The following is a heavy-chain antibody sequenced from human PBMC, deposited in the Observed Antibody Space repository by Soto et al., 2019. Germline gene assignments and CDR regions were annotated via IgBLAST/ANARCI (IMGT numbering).Heavy chain of an antibody. V-gene: IGHV3-30-3*01. CDR2: ISSDGSNK. D-gene: IGHD5-18*01. CDR1: GFTFSSFP. J-gene: IGHJ4*02. Sequence: GGSLRLSCAASGFTFSSFPMHWVRQAPGKGLEWVALISSDGSNKYYADAVKGRFTISRDNSKNTLYLQMNSLRAEDTAVYYCARWNVQHDSYGYFWGQGTQVTVSS. CDR3: ARWNVQHDSYGYF.